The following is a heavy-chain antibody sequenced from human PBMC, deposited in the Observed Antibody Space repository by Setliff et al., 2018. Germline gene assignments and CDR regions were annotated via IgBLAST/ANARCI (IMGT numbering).Heavy chain of an antibody. V-gene: IGHV1-8*03. CDR2: MNPNSGNT. CDR1: GYTFTSYD. Sequence: ASVKVSCKASGYTFTSYDINWVRQATGQGLEWMGWMNPNSGNTGYAQKFQGRVTITRNTSISTAYMELSSLRSEDTAVYYCARGLSWELLEALGYYYYGMDVWGLGTTVTVSS. CDR3: ARGLSWELLEALGYYYYGMDV. D-gene: IGHD1-26*01. J-gene: IGHJ6*02.